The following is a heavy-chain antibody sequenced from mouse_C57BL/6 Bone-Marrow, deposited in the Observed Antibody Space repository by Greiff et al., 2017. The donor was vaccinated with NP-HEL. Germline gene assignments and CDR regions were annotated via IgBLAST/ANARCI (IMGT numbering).Heavy chain of an antibody. J-gene: IGHJ2*01. V-gene: IGHV5-6*01. D-gene: IGHD4-1*01. Sequence: EVQGVESGGDLVKPGGSLKLSCAASGFTFSSYGMSWVRQTPDKRLGWVATISSGGSYTYYPDSVKGRFTISRDNAKNTLYLQMSSLKSEDTAMYYCARRGLGYFDYWGQGTTRTVSS. CDR1: GFTFSSYG. CDR2: ISSGGSYT. CDR3: ARRGLGYFDY.